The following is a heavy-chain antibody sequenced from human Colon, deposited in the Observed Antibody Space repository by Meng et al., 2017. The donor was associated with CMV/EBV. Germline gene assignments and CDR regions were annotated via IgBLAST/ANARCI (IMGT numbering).Heavy chain of an antibody. V-gene: IGHV3-21*01. CDR1: GFTFNMNS. CDR3: AREVVPGRRMDV. D-gene: IGHD6-6*01. J-gene: IGHJ6*02. Sequence: GGSLRLSCAASGFTFNMNSMNWVRQTPGKGLEWVASVSGSSSYIYHANSVKGRFTISRDNAKNTVYLQIDSLRAEDTGVYYCAREVVPGRRMDVWGQGTTVTVSS. CDR2: VSGSSSYI.